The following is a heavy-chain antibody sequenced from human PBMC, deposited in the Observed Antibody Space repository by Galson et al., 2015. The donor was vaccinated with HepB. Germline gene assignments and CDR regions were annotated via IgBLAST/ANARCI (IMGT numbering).Heavy chain of an antibody. V-gene: IGHV3-23*01. D-gene: IGHD5-18*01. CDR2: ITGKGDST. J-gene: IGHJ5*01. CDR1: GFAFDSHA. CDR3: AKGYGLFDS. Sequence: SLRLSCAASGFAFDSHAMSWVRQAPGRGLEWISGITGKGDSTFYADSVKGRFTVSRDNSNNMLYLQMHSLRAEDVGLYFCAKGYGLFDSWGQGILVTVSS.